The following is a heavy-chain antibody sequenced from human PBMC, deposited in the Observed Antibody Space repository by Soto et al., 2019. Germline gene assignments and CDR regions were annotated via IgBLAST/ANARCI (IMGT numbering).Heavy chain of an antibody. D-gene: IGHD2-15*01. J-gene: IGHJ5*02. Sequence: LRLSCAASGFTVSSKYMNWVRQAPGKGLEWVSIIWSAGLTYYADSVRGRFTISRGISKNILFLQMNNLRAEDSAIYYCARELPPDLWGQGTLVTVSS. CDR1: GFTVSSKY. CDR3: ARELPPDL. CDR2: IWSAGLT. V-gene: IGHV3-53*01.